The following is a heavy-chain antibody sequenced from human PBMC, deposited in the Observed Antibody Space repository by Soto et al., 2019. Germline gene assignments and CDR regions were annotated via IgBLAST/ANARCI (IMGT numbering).Heavy chain of an antibody. J-gene: IGHJ4*02. CDR3: AQVGYCGAGTCYSPSPLADY. CDR1: GFTFRSYA. Sequence: QVQLVESGGGVVQPGRSLRLSCAASGFTFRSYAMHWVRQGPGKGLEWVAVISYDGNKKYYADSVKGRFTISRDNSKNTLYLQMNSLRAEDTAVYYCAQVGYCGAGTCYSPSPLADYWGQGTLVTVSS. D-gene: IGHD2-15*01. V-gene: IGHV3-30-3*02. CDR2: ISYDGNKK.